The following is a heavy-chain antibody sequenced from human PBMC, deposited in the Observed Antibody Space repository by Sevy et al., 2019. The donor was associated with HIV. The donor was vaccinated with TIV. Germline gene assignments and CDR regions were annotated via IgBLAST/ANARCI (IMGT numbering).Heavy chain of an antibody. CDR3: TRHYYYGSGSYYNDAFDI. Sequence: GGSLRLSCTASGFTFGDYAMSWFRQGPGKGLEWVGFIRSKAYGGTTEYAASVKGRFTISRDDSKSIAYLQMNSLKTEDTAVYYCTRHYYYGSGSYYNDAFDIWGQGTMVTVSS. CDR1: GFTFGDYA. J-gene: IGHJ3*02. V-gene: IGHV3-49*03. CDR2: IRSKAYGGTT. D-gene: IGHD3-10*01.